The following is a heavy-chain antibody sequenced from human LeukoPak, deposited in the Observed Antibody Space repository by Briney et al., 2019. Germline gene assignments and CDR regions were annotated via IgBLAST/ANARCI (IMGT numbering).Heavy chain of an antibody. Sequence: PGGSLRLSCAASGFTFSSYSMNWVRQAPGKGLEWVSSISSSSSYIYYADSVKGRFTISRDNAENSLYLQMNSLRAEDTAVYYCAREGYCSSTSCYPDYWGQGTLVTVSS. CDR3: AREGYCSSTSCYPDY. J-gene: IGHJ4*02. CDR2: ISSSSSYI. V-gene: IGHV3-21*01. D-gene: IGHD2-2*01. CDR1: GFTFSSYS.